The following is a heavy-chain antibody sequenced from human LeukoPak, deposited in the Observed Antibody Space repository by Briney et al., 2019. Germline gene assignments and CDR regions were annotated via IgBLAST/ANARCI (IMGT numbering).Heavy chain of an antibody. D-gene: IGHD6-19*01. J-gene: IGHJ4*02. V-gene: IGHV3-33*03. CDR2: IWYDGNNK. CDR1: GFXFSNYG. CDR3: AKDLPGIAVAGTEMY. Sequence: GRSLRLSCTASGFXFSNYGMHWVRQAPGKGLEWVAAIWYDGNNKYYADFVKGRFTISRDNAKNTLYLQMNSLRAEDTAVYYCAKDLPGIAVAGTEMYWGQGILVTVSS.